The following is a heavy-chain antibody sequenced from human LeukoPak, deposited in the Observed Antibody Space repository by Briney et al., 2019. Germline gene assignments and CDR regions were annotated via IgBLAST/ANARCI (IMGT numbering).Heavy chain of an antibody. Sequence: SETLSLTCTVSGASISGYYWSWLRQPPGKGLEWIGFISDSGSINYNPSLKSRATISVDTSKNQFSLMMSSVTAADAAVYYCARRGFFDCWGQGTLVTISS. CDR2: ISDSGSI. J-gene: IGHJ4*02. CDR1: GASISGYY. V-gene: IGHV4-59*08. CDR3: ARRGFFDC.